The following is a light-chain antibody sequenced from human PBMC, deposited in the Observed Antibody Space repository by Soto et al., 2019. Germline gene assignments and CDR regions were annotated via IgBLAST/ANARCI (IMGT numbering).Light chain of an antibody. Sequence: EIVLTQSPGTLSLSPGERATLSCRASQSVSSSSFAWYQQKPGQAPRLLIYGASSRATGIPDRFSGSGSGTDFTLTISRLEPEDFAVYYCQQYDSSPLTFGGGTKVEIK. CDR3: QQYDSSPLT. V-gene: IGKV3-20*01. J-gene: IGKJ4*01. CDR2: GAS. CDR1: QSVSSSS.